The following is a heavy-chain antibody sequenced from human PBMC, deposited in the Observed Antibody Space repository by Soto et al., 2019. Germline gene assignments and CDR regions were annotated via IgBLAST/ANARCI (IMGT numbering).Heavy chain of an antibody. J-gene: IGHJ4*02. V-gene: IGHV3-23*01. CDR2: LSDSGGGI. CDR1: GFTFNNAW. CDR3: ANRYYDGSGYLHDY. D-gene: IGHD3-22*01. Sequence: GGSLRLSCAASGFTFNNAWMTWVRQAPGKGLEWVSGLSDSGGGIYYADSVKGRFTISRDNSMNTLYLQMNSLRAEDTAVYYCANRYYDGSGYLHDYWGQGILVPSPQ.